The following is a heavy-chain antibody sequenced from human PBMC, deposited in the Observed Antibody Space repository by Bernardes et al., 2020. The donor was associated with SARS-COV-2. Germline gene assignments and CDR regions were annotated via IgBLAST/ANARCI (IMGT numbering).Heavy chain of an antibody. CDR2: INPNSGGT. V-gene: IGHV1-2*04. Sequence: ASVKVSCKASGYTFTGYYMHWVRQAPGQGLEWMGWINPNSGGTNYAQKFQGWVTMTRDTSISTAYMELSRLRSDDTAVYYCATSTCSGGSCYPYYYYYGMDVWGQGTTVTVSS. CDR3: ATSTCSGGSCYPYYYYYGMDV. CDR1: GYTFTGYY. J-gene: IGHJ6*02. D-gene: IGHD2-15*01.